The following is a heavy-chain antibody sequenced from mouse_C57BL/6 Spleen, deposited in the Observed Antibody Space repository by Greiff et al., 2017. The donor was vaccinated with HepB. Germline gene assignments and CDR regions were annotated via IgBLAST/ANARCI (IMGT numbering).Heavy chain of an antibody. CDR1: GFNIKDYY. D-gene: IGHD1-1*01. CDR3: TTGVVADYYAMDY. CDR2: IDPEDGDT. V-gene: IGHV14-1*01. J-gene: IGHJ4*01. Sequence: VQLQQSGAELVRPGASVKLSCTASGFNIKDYYMHWVKQRPEQGLEWIGRIDPEDGDTEYAPKFQGKATMTADTSSNTAYLQLSSLTSEDTAVYYCTTGVVADYYAMDYWGQGTSVTVSS.